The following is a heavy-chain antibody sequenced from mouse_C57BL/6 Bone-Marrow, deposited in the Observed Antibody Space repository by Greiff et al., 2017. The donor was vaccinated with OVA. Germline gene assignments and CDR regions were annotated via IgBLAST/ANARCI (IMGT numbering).Heavy chain of an antibody. CDR1: GYTFTSYW. J-gene: IGHJ3*01. CDR2: IHPNSGST. V-gene: IGHV1-64*01. Sequence: QVQLKQSGAELVKPRASVKLSCKASGYTFTSYWMHWVKQRPGQGLEWIGMIHPNSGSTNYNEKFKSKATLTVDKSSSTAYMQLSSLTSEDSAVYYCARGRIVFAYWGQGTLVTVSA. D-gene: IGHD2-12*01. CDR3: ARGRIVFAY.